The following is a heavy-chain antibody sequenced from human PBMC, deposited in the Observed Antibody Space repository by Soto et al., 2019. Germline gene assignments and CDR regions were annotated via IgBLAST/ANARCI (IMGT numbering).Heavy chain of an antibody. D-gene: IGHD2-2*01. CDR2: ISSSGSTI. Sequence: PGGALRLSCAGSGFTFSDYYMRWIRQAPGKGLEWVSYISSSGSTIYYADSVKGRFTISRDNAKNSLYLQMNSLRAEDTAVYYCARGQGCSSTSCYVYAFDIWGQGTMVPVSS. V-gene: IGHV3-11*01. J-gene: IGHJ3*02. CDR3: ARGQGCSSTSCYVYAFDI. CDR1: GFTFSDYY.